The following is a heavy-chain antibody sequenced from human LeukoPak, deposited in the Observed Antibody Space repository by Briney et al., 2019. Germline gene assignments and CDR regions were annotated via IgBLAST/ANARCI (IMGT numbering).Heavy chain of an antibody. V-gene: IGHV3-7*01. D-gene: IGHD6-6*01. Sequence: PGGSLRLSCAASGFTFSSYWMSWIRQAPGKGLEWVANIKQDGSEKHYVDSVKGRFIISRDNAKNSLYLHMSSLRAEDAAVYYCARDDYSSSDYWGQGTLVTVSS. CDR3: ARDDYSSSDY. J-gene: IGHJ4*02. CDR1: GFTFSSYW. CDR2: IKQDGSEK.